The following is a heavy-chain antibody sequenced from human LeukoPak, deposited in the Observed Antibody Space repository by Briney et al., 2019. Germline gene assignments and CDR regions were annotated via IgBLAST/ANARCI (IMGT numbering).Heavy chain of an antibody. Sequence: GASVKVSCKASGFTFTGYYMYWVRQAPGQGLEWMGWINTNTGNPTYAQDFTGRFVFSLDTSVSTAYLQISSLKAEDTAVYYCAGDDSSAWYGDFDYWGQGTLVTVSS. CDR3: AGDDSSAWYGDFDY. J-gene: IGHJ4*02. CDR2: INTNTGNP. D-gene: IGHD6-19*01. CDR1: GFTFTGYY. V-gene: IGHV7-4-1*02.